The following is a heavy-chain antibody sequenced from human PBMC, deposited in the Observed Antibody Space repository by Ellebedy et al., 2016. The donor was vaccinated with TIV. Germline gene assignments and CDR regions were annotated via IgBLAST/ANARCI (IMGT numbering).Heavy chain of an antibody. CDR3: ARETSIRFLEPLPDNDALAI. D-gene: IGHD3-3*01. Sequence: PGGSLRLSCATSGFRFNNFGMHWVRQAPGKGLEWVAVIWYDGSNTQYADSVKGRFTISRDNSKSTLYLQMDSLRADDTAVYFCARETSIRFLEPLPDNDALAIWGQGTMVTVSS. CDR1: GFRFNNFG. J-gene: IGHJ3*02. V-gene: IGHV3-33*01. CDR2: IWYDGSNT.